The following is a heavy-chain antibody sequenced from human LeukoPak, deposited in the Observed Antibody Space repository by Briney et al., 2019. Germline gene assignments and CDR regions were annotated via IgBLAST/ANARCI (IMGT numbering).Heavy chain of an antibody. V-gene: IGHV3-21*01. J-gene: IGHJ4*02. CDR1: GFTFSTSA. CDR2: IDYDGCHI. Sequence: GGSLRLSCAGSGFTFSTSAMNWVRQVPGKGLEWVSSIDYDGCHIYYSASVKGRFSISRDNARDSVYLLMDSLRAEDTAVYYCARDPERYLRTGHYDYWGQGTLVIVSS. CDR3: ARDPERYLRTGHYDY. D-gene: IGHD3-10*02.